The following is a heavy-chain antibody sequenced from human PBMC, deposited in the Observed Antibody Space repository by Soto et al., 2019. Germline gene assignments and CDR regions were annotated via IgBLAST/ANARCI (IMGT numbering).Heavy chain of an antibody. CDR3: AKDPMVRGLGHRYGMDV. CDR1: GFTFSSYG. CDR2: ISGSGGST. V-gene: IGHV3-23*01. D-gene: IGHD3-10*01. J-gene: IGHJ6*02. Sequence: GRSLRLSCAASGFTFSSYGMSWVRQAPGKGLEWVSGISGSGGSTYYADSVKGRFTISRDNSKNTLYLQMNSLRAEDTAIYYCAKDPMVRGLGHRYGMDVWGQGTTVTVSS.